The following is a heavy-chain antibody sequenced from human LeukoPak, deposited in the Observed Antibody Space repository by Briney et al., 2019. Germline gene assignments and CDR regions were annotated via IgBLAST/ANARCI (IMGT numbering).Heavy chain of an antibody. CDR3: TTRSLVEMATLVDY. Sequence: GGSLRLSCAASGFTFSNAWMSWVRQAPGKGLEWVGRIKSKTDGGTTDYAAPVKGRFTISRDDSKNTLYLQMNSLKTEDTAVYYCTTRSLVEMATLVDYWGQGTLVTVSS. V-gene: IGHV3-15*01. J-gene: IGHJ4*02. D-gene: IGHD5-24*01. CDR2: IKSKTDGGTT. CDR1: GFTFSNAW.